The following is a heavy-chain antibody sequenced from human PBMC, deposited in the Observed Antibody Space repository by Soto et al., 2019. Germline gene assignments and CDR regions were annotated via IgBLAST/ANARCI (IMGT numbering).Heavy chain of an antibody. D-gene: IGHD3-3*01. CDR1: GFTFSNAW. J-gene: IGHJ4*02. Sequence: PGGSLRLSCAASGFTFSNAWMSWVRQAPGKGLEWVGRIKSKTDGGTTDYAAPVKGRFTISRDDSKNTLYLQMNSLKTEDTAVYYCTTDHDRSPRFWSGYYTGGYFDYWGQGTLVTVSS. CDR2: IKSKTDGGTT. CDR3: TTDHDRSPRFWSGYYTGGYFDY. V-gene: IGHV3-15*01.